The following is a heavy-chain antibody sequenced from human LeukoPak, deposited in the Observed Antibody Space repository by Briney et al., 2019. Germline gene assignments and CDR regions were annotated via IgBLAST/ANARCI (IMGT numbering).Heavy chain of an antibody. CDR1: GFTFSSYS. CDR3: ASLNWNDGY. V-gene: IGHV3-21*01. CDR2: ITGSSTYI. Sequence: KPGGSLRLSCAVSGFTFSSYSMNWVRQAPGKGLEWVSSITGSSTYIYYADSVKGRFTISRDNSKNTLYLQMNSLRAEDTAVYYCASLNWNDGYWGQGTLVTVSS. D-gene: IGHD1-1*01. J-gene: IGHJ4*02.